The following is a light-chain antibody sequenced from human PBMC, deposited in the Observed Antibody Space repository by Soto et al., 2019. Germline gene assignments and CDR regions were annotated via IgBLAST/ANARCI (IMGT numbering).Light chain of an antibody. Sequence: EIVLTQSPGTLSLSPGERATLSCRASQSVSSSYLAWYQQKPGQAPRLLIYGVSSRATGIPDRFSGSGSGTDFTLTISRLEPEDFAVYYCLQYGSPSGTFGQGTKVEIK. CDR3: LQYGSPSGT. CDR1: QSVSSSY. CDR2: GVS. V-gene: IGKV3-20*01. J-gene: IGKJ1*01.